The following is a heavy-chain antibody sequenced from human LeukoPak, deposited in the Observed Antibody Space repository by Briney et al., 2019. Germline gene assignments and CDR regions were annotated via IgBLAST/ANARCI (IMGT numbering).Heavy chain of an antibody. D-gene: IGHD3-22*01. CDR1: GDSISSSSYY. CDR3: ARALVAPNYYDSSPLLDY. J-gene: IGHJ4*02. Sequence: PSETLSLTCAVSGDSISSSSYYWGWVRQPPGTGPEWIGSIYYSGTTYYNPSLKSRVTISVDTSKNQFSLKLSSVTAADTAVYYCARALVAPNYYDSSPLLDYWGQGTLVTVSS. V-gene: IGHV4-39*07. CDR2: IYYSGTT.